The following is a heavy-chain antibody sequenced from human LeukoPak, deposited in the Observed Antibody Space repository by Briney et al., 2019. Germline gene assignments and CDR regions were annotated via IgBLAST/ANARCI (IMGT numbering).Heavy chain of an antibody. CDR2: IRYVGSNK. CDR1: GFTFSSYG. Sequence: GGSLRLSCAASGFTFSSYGMRWVRQAPGKGLEWVAFIRYVGSNKYYADSVKGRFTISRDNSKNTLYLQMNSLRAEDTAVYYCAKDLRVVPAGNDDDYWGQGTLVTVSS. D-gene: IGHD2-2*01. CDR3: AKDLRVVPAGNDDDY. V-gene: IGHV3-30*02. J-gene: IGHJ4*02.